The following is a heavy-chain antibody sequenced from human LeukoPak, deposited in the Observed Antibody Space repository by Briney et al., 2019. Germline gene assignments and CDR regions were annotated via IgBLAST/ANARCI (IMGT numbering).Heavy chain of an antibody. Sequence: SETLSLTCAVYGGSFSGYCWGWIRQPPGKGLEWIGEINHSGSTNYNPSLKSRVTISVDTSKNQFSLKLSSVTAADTAVYYCASSSFFAYWGQGTLVTVSS. V-gene: IGHV4-34*01. CDR1: GGSFSGYC. D-gene: IGHD6-13*01. CDR3: ASSSFFAY. J-gene: IGHJ4*02. CDR2: INHSGST.